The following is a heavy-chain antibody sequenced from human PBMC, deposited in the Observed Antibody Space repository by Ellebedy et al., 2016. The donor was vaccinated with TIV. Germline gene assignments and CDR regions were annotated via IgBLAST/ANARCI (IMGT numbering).Heavy chain of an antibody. J-gene: IGHJ1*01. CDR3: ARYRYCSGGSCPAEYFQH. CDR1: GGSFSGYY. Sequence: MPSETLSLTCAVYGGSFSGYYWSWIRQPPGKGLEWIGEINHSGSTNYNPSLKSRVTISVDTSKNQFSLKLSSVTAADTAVYYCARYRYCSGGSCPAEYFQHWGQGTLVTVSS. CDR2: INHSGST. V-gene: IGHV4-34*01. D-gene: IGHD2-15*01.